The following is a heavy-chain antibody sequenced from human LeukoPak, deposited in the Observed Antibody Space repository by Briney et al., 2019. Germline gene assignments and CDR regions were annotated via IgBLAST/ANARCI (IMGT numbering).Heavy chain of an antibody. Sequence: GGSLRLSCAASGFTLSDNYMTWVRQAPGKGLEWVSSIYSAGATHYAESVKGRFTISRDNSKNTLYLQMNSLRAEDMAVYYCARIEWERLGRAFDIWGQGTMVTVSS. V-gene: IGHV3-53*01. CDR1: GFTLSDNY. CDR2: IYSAGAT. D-gene: IGHD1-26*01. J-gene: IGHJ3*02. CDR3: ARIEWERLGRAFDI.